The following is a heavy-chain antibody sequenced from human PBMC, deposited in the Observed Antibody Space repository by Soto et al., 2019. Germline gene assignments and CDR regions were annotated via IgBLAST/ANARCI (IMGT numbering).Heavy chain of an antibody. Sequence: QVQLVQSGAEVKKPGYSVKVSCKASGGTFSSYAISWVRQAPGQGLEWMGGIIPIFGTANYAQKFQGRVTITADESTSTAYMELSSLRSEDTAVYYCATNLGYCSGGSCLGWFDPWGQGTLVTVSS. J-gene: IGHJ5*02. CDR2: IIPIFGTA. CDR3: ATNLGYCSGGSCLGWFDP. CDR1: GGTFSSYA. D-gene: IGHD2-15*01. V-gene: IGHV1-69*01.